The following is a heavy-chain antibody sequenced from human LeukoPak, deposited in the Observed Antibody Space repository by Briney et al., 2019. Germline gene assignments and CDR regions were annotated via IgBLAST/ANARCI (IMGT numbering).Heavy chain of an antibody. V-gene: IGHV3-74*01. J-gene: IGHJ4*02. CDR2: INGEGGT. CDR1: GFTFSNYW. D-gene: IGHD3-10*01. Sequence: GGSLRLSCAASGFTFSNYWVQWVRQASGKGLVWVSRINGEGGTSYADSVKGRFTISRDNAKNTVHLQMNSLRAEDTAVYYCARDLVYGSGSCGHWGQGTLVTVSS. CDR3: ARDLVYGSGSCGH.